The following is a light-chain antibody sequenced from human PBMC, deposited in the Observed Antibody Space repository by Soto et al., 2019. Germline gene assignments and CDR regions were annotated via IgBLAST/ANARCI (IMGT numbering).Light chain of an antibody. V-gene: IGKV3D-15*01. J-gene: IGKJ1*01. Sequence: EIVLTQSPATLSVSPGERATLSCRASQSISNYLAWYQQKPGQAPRLLIYDASTRATGIPARFSGSGYGTEFTLTISSLQSEDFAVYYCQQYNNWPQTFGQGTKVDIK. CDR2: DAS. CDR3: QQYNNWPQT. CDR1: QSISNY.